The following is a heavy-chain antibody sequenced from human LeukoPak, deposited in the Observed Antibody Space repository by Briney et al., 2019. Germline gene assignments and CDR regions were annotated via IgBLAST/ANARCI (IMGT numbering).Heavy chain of an antibody. CDR3: ARARTVDYDILTGYIGDQDYYYMDV. CDR2: INPSGGST. J-gene: IGHJ6*03. V-gene: IGHV1-46*01. Sequence: ASVKVSCKASGYTFTGYYMHWVRQAPGQGLEWMGIINPSGGSTSYAQKFQGRVTMTTDTSTSTAYMELRSLRSDDTAVYYCARARTVDYDILTGYIGDQDYYYMDVWGKGTTVTISS. CDR1: GYTFTGYY. D-gene: IGHD3-9*01.